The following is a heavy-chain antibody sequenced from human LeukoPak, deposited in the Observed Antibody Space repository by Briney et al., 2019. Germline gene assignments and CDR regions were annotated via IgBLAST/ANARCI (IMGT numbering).Heavy chain of an antibody. V-gene: IGHV3-30*02. CDR2: IRANGVAN. CDR3: VLRRRCSIDSVLDW. CDR1: GFTFRNYA. D-gene: IGHD4/OR15-4a*01. Sequence: GGSLRLSCATSGFTFRNYAMHWVRQSPGKGLEWVAFIRANGVANYHSDSVKGRLTISRDNSNNTLYLQMNSLRAEDTAVYYCVLRRRCSIDSVLDWWGQTTLVIVS. J-gene: IGHJ4*02.